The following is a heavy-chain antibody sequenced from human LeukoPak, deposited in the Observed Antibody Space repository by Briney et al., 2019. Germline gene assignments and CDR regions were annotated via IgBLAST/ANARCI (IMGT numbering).Heavy chain of an antibody. CDR2: IYYSGST. D-gene: IGHD7-27*01. V-gene: IGHV4-59*08. Sequence: PSETLSLTCTVSGGSISSYYWSWIRQPPGKGLEWIGYIYYSGSTNYNPSLKSRVTISVDTSKNQFSLKLSSVTAADTAVYYCASFLGTLGSFDYWGQGTLVTVSS. CDR3: ASFLGTLGSFDY. J-gene: IGHJ4*02. CDR1: GGSISSYY.